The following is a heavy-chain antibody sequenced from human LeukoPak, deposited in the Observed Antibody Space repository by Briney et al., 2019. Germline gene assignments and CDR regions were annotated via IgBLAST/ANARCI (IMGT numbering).Heavy chain of an antibody. Sequence: SGPTLVNPTQTLTLTCTFSGFSLSTSGVGVGWIRQPPGKALEFLALIYWDDDKRYNPSLKNRLTITKDTSKNQVVLIMTNMDPVDTATYYCAHRRYSVTMVRGVIIGWFDPWGQGTLVTVSS. CDR2: IYWDDDK. V-gene: IGHV2-5*02. CDR3: AHRRYSVTMVRGVIIGWFDP. J-gene: IGHJ5*02. D-gene: IGHD3-10*01. CDR1: GFSLSTSGVG.